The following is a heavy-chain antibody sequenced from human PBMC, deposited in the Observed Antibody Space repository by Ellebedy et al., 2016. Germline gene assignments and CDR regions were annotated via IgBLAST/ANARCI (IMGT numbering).Heavy chain of an antibody. Sequence: GGSLRLXXAASGFTFKTYAMSWVRQAPAEGLEWVSTLSGSGPKTYYADSVQGRFTISRDNSKSTLYLQMNSLRAEDTAVYYCAKHETDGDYYFDLWGRGTLVTVSS. CDR1: GFTFKTYA. CDR3: AKHETDGDYYFDL. V-gene: IGHV3-23*01. CDR2: LSGSGPKT. J-gene: IGHJ2*01. D-gene: IGHD2-21*01.